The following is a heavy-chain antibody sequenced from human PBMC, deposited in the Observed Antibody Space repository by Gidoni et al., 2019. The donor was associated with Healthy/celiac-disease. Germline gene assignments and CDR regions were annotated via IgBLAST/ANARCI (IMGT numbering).Heavy chain of an antibody. CDR1: GYTLPELS. CDR2: FDPEDGET. J-gene: IGHJ4*02. CDR3: ATGPSSSIAARLPFDY. V-gene: IGHV1-24*01. D-gene: IGHD6-6*01. Sequence: QVQLVQSGAEVKKPGASVKVSCKVSGYTLPELSMHWVRQAPGKGLEWMGGFDPEDGETIYAQKFQGRVTMTEDTSTDTAYRELSSLRSEDTAVYYCATGPSSSIAARLPFDYWGQGTLVTVSS.